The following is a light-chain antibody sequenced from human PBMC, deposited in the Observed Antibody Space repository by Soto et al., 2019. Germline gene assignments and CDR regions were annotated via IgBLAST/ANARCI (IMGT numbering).Light chain of an antibody. CDR1: QGIGDT. CDR3: QQDSLWPLT. J-gene: IGKJ4*01. Sequence: EIVLTQSPATLSLSPGERATLSCRASQGIGDTLAWYQQKPGQAPRLLIYGASSRATGIPDRFSGSGSGTDFTLTIRCLQSEDFAVYYCQQDSLWPLTFGGGGKVDIK. CDR2: GAS. V-gene: IGKV3D-15*01.